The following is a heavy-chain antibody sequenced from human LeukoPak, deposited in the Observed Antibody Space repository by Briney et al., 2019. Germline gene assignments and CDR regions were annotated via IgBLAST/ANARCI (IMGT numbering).Heavy chain of an antibody. Sequence: PSETLSLTCIVSGGSISSSIYYWAWVRQPPGKGLEWIGTVFYNGATQYSPSLRSRVTISIDTSTNQFSLKLTSVTAADTAVYYCAREKGYSSTFYYYGMDVWGQGTTVTVSS. D-gene: IGHD6-13*01. V-gene: IGHV4-39*07. CDR3: AREKGYSSTFYYYGMDV. CDR1: GGSISSSIYY. J-gene: IGHJ6*02. CDR2: VFYNGAT.